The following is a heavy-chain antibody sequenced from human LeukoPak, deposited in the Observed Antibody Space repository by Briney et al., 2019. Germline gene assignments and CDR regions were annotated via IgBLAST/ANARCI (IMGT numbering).Heavy chain of an antibody. D-gene: IGHD2-21*02. CDR2: INHSGST. J-gene: IGHJ6*02. Sequence: SETLSLTCAVYGGSFSGYYWSWIRQPPGKGLECIGEINHSGSTNYNPSLKSRVTTSVDTSKNQFSLKLSSVTAADTAVYYCARGPGSSGDRSPGGMDVWGQGTTVTVSS. CDR3: ARGPGSSGDRSPGGMDV. V-gene: IGHV4-34*01. CDR1: GGSFSGYY.